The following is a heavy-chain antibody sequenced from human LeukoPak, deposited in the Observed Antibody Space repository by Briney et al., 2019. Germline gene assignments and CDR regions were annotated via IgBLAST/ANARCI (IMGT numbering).Heavy chain of an antibody. Sequence: SSETLSLTCAVYGGSISSYYWSWIRQPAGKGLEWIGRIYTSGSTNYNPSLKSRVTMSVDTSKNQFSLKLSSVTAADTAVYYCARDRGSGSYNWFDPWGQGTLVTVSS. J-gene: IGHJ5*02. CDR1: GGSISSYY. D-gene: IGHD3-10*01. V-gene: IGHV4-4*07. CDR3: ARDRGSGSYNWFDP. CDR2: IYTSGST.